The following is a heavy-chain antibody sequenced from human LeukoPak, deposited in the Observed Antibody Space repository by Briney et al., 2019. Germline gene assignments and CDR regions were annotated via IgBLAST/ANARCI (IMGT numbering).Heavy chain of an antibody. J-gene: IGHJ3*02. V-gene: IGHV1-2*02. CDR2: INPNSGGT. D-gene: IGHD3-22*01. Sequence: ASVKVSCKASGYTFTGYYMHWVRQAPGQGLEWMGWINPNSGGTNYAQKFQGRVTMTRDTSISTAYMGLSRLRSDDTAVYYCARTPFPAYYYDSSGYYFAVGFDIWGQGTMVTVSS. CDR3: ARTPFPAYYYDSSGYYFAVGFDI. CDR1: GYTFTGYY.